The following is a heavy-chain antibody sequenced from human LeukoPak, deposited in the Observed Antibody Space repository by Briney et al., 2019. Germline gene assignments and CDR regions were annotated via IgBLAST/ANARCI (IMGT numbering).Heavy chain of an antibody. J-gene: IGHJ4*02. D-gene: IGHD3-9*01. CDR2: ISYDGSNK. CDR3: ARARRPYDILTAYDY. CDR1: GYTFSSYV. Sequence: GGSLRLSCAASGYTFSSYVMCWVRQAPGKGLEWVAVISYDGSNKYYADSVKGRFTISRDNSKNTMYLQMNSLRAEDTAVYYCARARRPYDILTAYDYWGQGTLVTVSS. V-gene: IGHV3-30-3*01.